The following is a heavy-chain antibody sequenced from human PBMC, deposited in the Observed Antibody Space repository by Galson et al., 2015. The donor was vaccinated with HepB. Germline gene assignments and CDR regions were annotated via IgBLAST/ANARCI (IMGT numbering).Heavy chain of an antibody. CDR3: ARHLAVAGTLRIDYYYYGMDV. Sequence: QSGAEVKKPGESLRISCKGSGYSFTSYWISWVRQMPGKGLEWMGRIDPSDSYTNYSPSFQGHVTISADKSISTAYLQWSSLKASDTAMYYCARHLAVAGTLRIDYYYYGMDVWGQGTTVTVSS. CDR1: GYSFTSYW. CDR2: IDPSDSYT. D-gene: IGHD6-19*01. V-gene: IGHV5-10-1*01. J-gene: IGHJ6*02.